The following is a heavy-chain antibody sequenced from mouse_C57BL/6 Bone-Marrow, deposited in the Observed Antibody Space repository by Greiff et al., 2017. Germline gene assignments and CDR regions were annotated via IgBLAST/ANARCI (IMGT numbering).Heavy chain of an antibody. V-gene: IGHV1-42*01. CDR3: ARKKFYDGYSYYFDD. CDR2: INPSTGGT. J-gene: IGHJ2*01. CDR1: GYSFTGYY. D-gene: IGHD2-3*01. Sequence: VQLKESGPELVKPGASVKISCKASGYSFTGYYMNWVKQSPEKSLEWIGEINPSTGGTTYNQKFKAKATLTVDKSSSTAYMQLKSLTSEDSAVYYCARKKFYDGYSYYFDDWGQGTTLTVSS.